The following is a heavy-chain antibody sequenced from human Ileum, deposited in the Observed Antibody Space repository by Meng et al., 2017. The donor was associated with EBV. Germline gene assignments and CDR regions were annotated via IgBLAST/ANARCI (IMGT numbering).Heavy chain of an antibody. V-gene: IGHV4-30-4*01. CDR1: GGSISSSNYY. CDR3: ARGQKGYFDL. CDR2: IYNSGST. J-gene: IGHJ2*01. Sequence: QVQLQESGPGLGKPSQTLSLTCTVSGGSISSSNYYWSWIRQPPGKGLEWSGHIYNSGSTYYNPSLKSRITISVDTSKNQFSLKLSSVTAADTAVYYCARGQKGYFDLWGRGTLVTVFS.